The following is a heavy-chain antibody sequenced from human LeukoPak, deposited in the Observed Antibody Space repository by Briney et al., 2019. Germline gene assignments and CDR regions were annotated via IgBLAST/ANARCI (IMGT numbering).Heavy chain of an antibody. J-gene: IGHJ4*02. CDR2: IYSSGRT. D-gene: IGHD3-10*01. CDR3: ARGRHQLLWFGELLFDY. V-gene: IGHV4-4*07. CDR1: GGSISNYY. Sequence: SETLSLTCTVSGGSISNYYWSWIRQPAGKGLEWIGRIYSSGRTNYNPSLKSRVTMSVDTSKNQFSLKLSSVTAADTAVYYCARGRHQLLWFGELLFDYWGQGTLVTVSS.